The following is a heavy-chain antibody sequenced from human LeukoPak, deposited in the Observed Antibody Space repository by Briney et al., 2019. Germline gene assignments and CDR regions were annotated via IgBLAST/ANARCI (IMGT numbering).Heavy chain of an antibody. CDR3: AREVGGREYSGYEDY. Sequence: GGSLSLSCAVSGFTFSSYAMSWVRAAPGKGLEWVSAISGSGGSTYYADSVKGRFTISRDNAKNSLYLQMNSLRAEDTAVYYCAREVGGREYSGYEDYWGQGTLVTVSS. CDR1: GFTFSSYA. CDR2: ISGSGGST. D-gene: IGHD5-12*01. J-gene: IGHJ4*02. V-gene: IGHV3-23*01.